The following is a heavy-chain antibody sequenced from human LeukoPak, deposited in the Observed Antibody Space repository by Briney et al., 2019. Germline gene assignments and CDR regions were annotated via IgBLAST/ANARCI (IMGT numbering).Heavy chain of an antibody. CDR1: GYTFTGYY. CDR2: INPNSGGT. D-gene: IGHD6-19*01. Sequence: ASVKVSCKASGYTFTGYYMHWVRQATGQGLEWMGWINPNSGGTNYAQKFQGWVTMTRDTSISTAYMELSRLRSDDTAVYYCARAVGRYSSGPGDYWGQGTLVTVSS. CDR3: ARAVGRYSSGPGDY. V-gene: IGHV1-2*04. J-gene: IGHJ4*02.